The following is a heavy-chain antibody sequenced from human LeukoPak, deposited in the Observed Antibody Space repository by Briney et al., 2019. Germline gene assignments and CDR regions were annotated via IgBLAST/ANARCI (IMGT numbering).Heavy chain of an antibody. D-gene: IGHD1-26*01. J-gene: IGHJ6*02. CDR3: ARVFPTGSCYYYYGMDV. V-gene: IGHV5-51*01. CDR2: IYPGDSDT. CDR1: GYSFTSYW. Sequence: GESLKISCKGSGYSFTSYWIGWVRQMPGKGLEWMGIIYPGDSDTRYSPSFQGQVTISADKSISTAYLQWSSLKASDTAMYYCARVFPTGSCYYYYGMDVWGQGTTVTVSS.